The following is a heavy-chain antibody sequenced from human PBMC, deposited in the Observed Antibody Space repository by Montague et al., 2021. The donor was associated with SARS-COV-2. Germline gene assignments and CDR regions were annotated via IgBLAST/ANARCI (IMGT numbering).Heavy chain of an antibody. CDR1: GGSFSGYY. D-gene: IGHD3-10*01. Sequence: SETLSLTCAVYGGSFSGYYWSWIRQPPGKGLEWIGEINHSGSTNYNPSLKSRVTISVDTSKNQFSLKLNSVTAADTAVYYCARDPGGAYGMDVWGQGTTVTVSS. J-gene: IGHJ6*02. CDR2: INHSGST. V-gene: IGHV4-34*01. CDR3: ARDPGGAYGMDV.